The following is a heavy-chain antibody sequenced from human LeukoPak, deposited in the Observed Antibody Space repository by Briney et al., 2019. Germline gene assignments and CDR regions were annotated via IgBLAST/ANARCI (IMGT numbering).Heavy chain of an antibody. CDR1: GYTFTSYG. D-gene: IGHD3-3*01. CDR3: AKNREYYDFWSGDMDV. J-gene: IGHJ6*03. V-gene: IGHV1-18*01. Sequence: ASVKVSCKASGYTFTSYGISWVRQAPGQGREWMGWISAYNGNTNYAQKLQGRVTMTTDTSTSTAYMELRSLRSDDTAVYYCAKNREYYDFWSGDMDVWGKGTTVTVSS. CDR2: ISAYNGNT.